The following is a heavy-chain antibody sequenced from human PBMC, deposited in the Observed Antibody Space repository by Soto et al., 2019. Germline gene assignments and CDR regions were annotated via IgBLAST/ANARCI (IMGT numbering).Heavy chain of an antibody. Sequence: QVQLQESGPGLVKPSETLSLTCTVSGGSVSSGSYYWSWIRQPPGKGLEWIGYIYYSGSTNYNPSLKSRVNISIDTPKNQVSLTLSCVTAAYTAVYYCARGGGVGGDAFDIWGQGTMVTVSS. CDR1: GGSVSSGSYY. CDR2: IYYSGST. J-gene: IGHJ3*02. CDR3: ARGGGVGGDAFDI. V-gene: IGHV4-61*01. D-gene: IGHD3-16*01.